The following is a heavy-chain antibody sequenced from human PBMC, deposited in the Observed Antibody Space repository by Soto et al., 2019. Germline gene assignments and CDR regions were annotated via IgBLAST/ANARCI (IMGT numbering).Heavy chain of an antibody. CDR2: INPNSGGT. Sequence: QEQLVQSGAEVKKPGASVKVSCKASGYTFSGYYIHWLRQAPGQGLEWMGWINPNSGGTNYAQKFQGRVTVTRDTPTSTAYMELSRLTSDDTDVYYCARSLTEGYCTITCCYTRPLYGMDVWGQGTTVTVSS. CDR1: GYTFSGYY. CDR3: ARSLTEGYCTITCCYTRPLYGMDV. J-gene: IGHJ6*02. D-gene: IGHD2-2*02. V-gene: IGHV1-2*02.